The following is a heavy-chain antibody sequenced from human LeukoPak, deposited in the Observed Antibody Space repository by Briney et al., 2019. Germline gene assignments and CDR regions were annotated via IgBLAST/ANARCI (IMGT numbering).Heavy chain of an antibody. CDR1: GFTFSSYA. CDR2: ISGSGGST. V-gene: IGHV3-23*01. Sequence: GGSLRLSCAASGFTFSSYAMSWVRQAPGKGLEWVSAISGSGGSTYYADSVKGRFTISRDNSKNTLYLQMNSLRAEDTAVYYCAKRPLEWLLYTYHYFDYWGQGTLVTVSS. D-gene: IGHD3-3*01. J-gene: IGHJ4*02. CDR3: AKRPLEWLLYTYHYFDY.